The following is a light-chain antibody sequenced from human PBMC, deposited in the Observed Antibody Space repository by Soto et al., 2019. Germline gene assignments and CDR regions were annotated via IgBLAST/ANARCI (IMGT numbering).Light chain of an antibody. Sequence: AIRMTQSPSSLSASTGDRVTITCRASQGISSYLAWYQQKPGKAPKLLIYAASTLQSGVPSRFSGSGSGTDFTLTISCLQSEDFATYYCQQYYSYPLPFGGGPRWRSN. V-gene: IGKV1-8*01. CDR2: AAS. J-gene: IGKJ4*01. CDR1: QGISSY. CDR3: QQYYSYPLP.